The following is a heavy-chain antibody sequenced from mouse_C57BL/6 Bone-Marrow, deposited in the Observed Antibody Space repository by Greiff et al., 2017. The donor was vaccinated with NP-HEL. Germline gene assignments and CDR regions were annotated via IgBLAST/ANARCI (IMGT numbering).Heavy chain of an antibody. J-gene: IGHJ3*01. V-gene: IGHV1-81*01. CDR3: ARYYYGYDEGFFY. D-gene: IGHD2-2*01. CDR2: IYPRSGNT. Sequence: LVESGAELVRPGASVKLSCKASGYTFTSYGISWVKQRTGQGLEWIGEIYPRSGNTYYNEKFKGKATLTADKSSSTAYMELRSLTSEDSAVYFCARYYYGYDEGFFYWGQGTLVTVSA. CDR1: GYTFTSYG.